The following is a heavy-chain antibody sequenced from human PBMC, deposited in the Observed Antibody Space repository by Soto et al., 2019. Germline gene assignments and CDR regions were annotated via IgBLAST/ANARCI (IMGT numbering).Heavy chain of an antibody. CDR3: ARHDTNRETMIVPSGMDV. CDR1: GGSISSSSYY. Sequence: SQTLSLTCTVSGGSISSSSYYWGWIRQPPGKGLEWIGSIYYSGSTYYNPSLKSRVTISVDTSKNQFSLKLSSVTAADTAVYYCARHDTNRETMIVPSGMDVWGQGTTVTVSS. J-gene: IGHJ6*02. D-gene: IGHD3-22*01. V-gene: IGHV4-39*01. CDR2: IYYSGST.